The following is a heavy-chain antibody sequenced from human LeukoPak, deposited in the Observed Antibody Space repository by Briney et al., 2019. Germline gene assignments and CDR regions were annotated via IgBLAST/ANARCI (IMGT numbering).Heavy chain of an antibody. CDR2: IYYSGST. Sequence: SSETLSLTCTVSGGSIGSSSYYWAWIRQPPGKGLEWIGSIYYSGSTYYNPSLKSRVTIFVETFKNKFSLKVSSVTAADTAVYYCARQTWIELWHFDYWGQGALVTVSS. CDR1: GGSIGSSSYY. D-gene: IGHD5-18*01. V-gene: IGHV4-39*01. J-gene: IGHJ4*02. CDR3: ARQTWIELWHFDY.